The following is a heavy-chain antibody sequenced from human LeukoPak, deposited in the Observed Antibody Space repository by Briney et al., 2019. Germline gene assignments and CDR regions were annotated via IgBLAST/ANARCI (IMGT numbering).Heavy chain of an antibody. CDR2: IIPIFGTA. V-gene: IGHV1-69*13. Sequence: ASVKVSCKASGGTFSSYAISWVRQAPGQGLEWMGGIIPIFGTANYAQKFQGRVTITADESTSTAYMELSSLRSEDTAVYYCARVVVGATVYFDYWGQGTLVTVSS. J-gene: IGHJ4*02. D-gene: IGHD1-26*01. CDR1: GGTFSSYA. CDR3: ARVVVGATVYFDY.